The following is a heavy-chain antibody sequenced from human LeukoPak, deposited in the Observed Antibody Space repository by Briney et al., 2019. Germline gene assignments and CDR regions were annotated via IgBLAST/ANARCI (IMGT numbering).Heavy chain of an antibody. J-gene: IGHJ4*02. CDR2: IYYSGST. D-gene: IGHD6-13*01. CDR3: ARQTYSSSWSLFDW. V-gene: IGHV4-39*01. Sequence: SETLSLTCTVSGGSISSSSYYWGWIRQPPGKGLEWIGSIYYSGSTYYNPSLKSRVTISVDTSKNQFSLKLSSVTAADTAVYYCARQTYSSSWSLFDWRGQGTLVTVSS. CDR1: GGSISSSSYY.